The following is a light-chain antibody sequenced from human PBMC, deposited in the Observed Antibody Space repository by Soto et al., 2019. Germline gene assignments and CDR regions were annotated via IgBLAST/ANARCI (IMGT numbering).Light chain of an antibody. J-gene: IGKJ4*01. V-gene: IGKV3-15*01. Sequence: EIVMTQSPATLSVSPGGRATLSCGPSQSVSSNLPWYQQKPGQAPRLLIYGASTRATGFPARFSGSGSGTEFTLTISSLQSEDFAVYYCQQYKNWPLTFGGGTRVEIK. CDR3: QQYKNWPLT. CDR2: GAS. CDR1: QSVSSN.